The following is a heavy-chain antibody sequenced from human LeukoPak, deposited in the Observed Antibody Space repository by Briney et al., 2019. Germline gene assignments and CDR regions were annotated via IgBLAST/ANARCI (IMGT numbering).Heavy chain of an antibody. Sequence: PGGSLRLSCAASGFTFSNAWMNWVRQAPGKELEWVSAIGGTTGNTYYADSVKGRFTISTDYSKTTLYLQMNSLRADDTAVYYCAKGPGAGGNTWYYFDCWGQGTLVTVSS. D-gene: IGHD6-13*01. CDR3: AKGPGAGGNTWYYFDC. CDR2: IGGTTGNT. V-gene: IGHV3-23*01. CDR1: GFTFSNAW. J-gene: IGHJ4*02.